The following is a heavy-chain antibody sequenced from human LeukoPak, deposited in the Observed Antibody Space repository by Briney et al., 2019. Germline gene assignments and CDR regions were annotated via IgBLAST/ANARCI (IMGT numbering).Heavy chain of an antibody. J-gene: IGHJ4*02. Sequence: SGTLSLTCTVSGGSISSYYWSWIRQRPGKGLEWMGYIYFGRITTYNPSLKSRVTISADTSKNQFSLKLRSVTAADTAVYYCARLGRVGATPFDSWGRGTLVTVSS. D-gene: IGHD1-26*01. V-gene: IGHV4-59*08. CDR3: ARLGRVGATPFDS. CDR2: IYFGRIT. CDR1: GGSISSYY.